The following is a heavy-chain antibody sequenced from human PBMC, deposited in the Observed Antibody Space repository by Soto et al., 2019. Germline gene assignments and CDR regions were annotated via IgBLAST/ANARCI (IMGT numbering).Heavy chain of an antibody. J-gene: IGHJ4*02. CDR2: INAGNGNT. CDR3: ARAQNLEMATP. D-gene: IGHD5-12*01. Sequence: QVQLVQSGAEVKKPGASVKVSCKASGYTFTGYAILWVRQAPGQRLEWMGWINAGNGNTKYSQKFQGRATITRDTSASTAYMELSSLRSEDTAVYYCARAQNLEMATPWGQGTLVTVSS. CDR1: GYTFTGYA. V-gene: IGHV1-3*01.